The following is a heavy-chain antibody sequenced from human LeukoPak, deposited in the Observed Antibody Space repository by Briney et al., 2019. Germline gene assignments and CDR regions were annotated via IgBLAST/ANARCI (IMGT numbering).Heavy chain of an antibody. J-gene: IGHJ4*02. CDR2: IIPIFGTA. V-gene: IGHV1-69*06. CDR1: GGTFSSYA. Sequence: SVKVSCKASGGTFSSYAISWVRQAPGQGLEWMGGIIPIFGTANYAQKFQGRVTITADKFTSTAYMELSSLRSEDTAVYYCARGGHGSGSYLNYWGQGTLVTVSS. CDR3: ARGGHGSGSYLNY. D-gene: IGHD3-10*01.